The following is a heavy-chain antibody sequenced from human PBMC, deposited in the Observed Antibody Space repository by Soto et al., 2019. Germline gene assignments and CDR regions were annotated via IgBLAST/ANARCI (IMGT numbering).Heavy chain of an antibody. V-gene: IGHV4-59*01. CDR1: GGSISSYY. CDR3: ASIPRGNTFGWFDY. CDR2: IYHSGST. D-gene: IGHD5-18*01. Sequence: SETLSLTCTVSGGSISSYYWSWIRQPPGKGLEWIGYIYHSGSTKYNPSLNSRVTISMDTSRHQFSLKMSFVTAADTAIYYCASIPRGNTFGWFDYWGQGSLVTVSS. J-gene: IGHJ4*02.